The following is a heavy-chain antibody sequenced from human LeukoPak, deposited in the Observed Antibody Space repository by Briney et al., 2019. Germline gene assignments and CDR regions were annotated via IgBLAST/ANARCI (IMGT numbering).Heavy chain of an antibody. D-gene: IGHD3-22*01. CDR3: ARTTHLTAYYYDSSGSCFDY. J-gene: IGHJ4*02. CDR1: GYTFTSYG. V-gene: IGHV1-18*01. CDR2: ISAYNGNT. Sequence: GASVKVSCKASGYTFTSYGISWVRQAPGRGLEWMGWISAYNGNTNYAQKLQGRVTMTTDTSTSTAYMELRSLRSDDTAVYYCARTTHLTAYYYDSSGSCFDYWGQGTLVTVSS.